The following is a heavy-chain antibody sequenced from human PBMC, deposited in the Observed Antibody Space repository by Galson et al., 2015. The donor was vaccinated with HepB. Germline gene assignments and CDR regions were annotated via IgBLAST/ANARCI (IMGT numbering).Heavy chain of an antibody. CDR3: ARGHDYYDSSGFQH. D-gene: IGHD3-22*01. CDR2: IKQDGSEK. V-gene: IGHV3-7*03. J-gene: IGHJ1*01. Sequence: SLRLSCAASGFTFSSYWMSWVRQAPGKGLEWVANIKQDGSEKYYVDSVKGRFTISRDNAKNSLYLQMNSLRAEDTAVYYCARGHDYYDSSGFQHWGQGTLVTVSS. CDR1: GFTFSSYW.